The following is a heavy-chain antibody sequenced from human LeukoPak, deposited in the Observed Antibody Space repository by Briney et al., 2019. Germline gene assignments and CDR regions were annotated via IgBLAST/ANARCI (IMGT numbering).Heavy chain of an antibody. CDR1: GGSISSSSYY. J-gene: IGHJ3*02. D-gene: IGHD6-13*01. Sequence: SETLSLTCTVSGGSISSSSYYWGWIRQPPGKGLEWIGSIYYSGSTYYNPSLKSRVTISLDTSKNQFSLKLSSVTAADTAVYYCAREAPIAAAGTDAFDIWGQGTMVTVSS. V-gene: IGHV4-39*07. CDR2: IYYSGST. CDR3: AREAPIAAAGTDAFDI.